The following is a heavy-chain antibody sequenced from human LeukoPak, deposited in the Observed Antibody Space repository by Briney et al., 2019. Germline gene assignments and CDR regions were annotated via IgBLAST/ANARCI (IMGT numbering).Heavy chain of an antibody. CDR3: AKAEFGTSSTH. CDR1: GFTFNNYA. CDR2: ISYDGSNK. D-gene: IGHD1-1*01. Sequence: GRSLRPSCAASGFTFNNYAMHWVRQAPGKGLQWVAVISYDGSNKYYADSVKGRFTISRDNSKNTLYLQMNSLRAEDTAVYYCAKAEFGTSSTHWGQGTLVTVSS. V-gene: IGHV3-30*04. J-gene: IGHJ4*02.